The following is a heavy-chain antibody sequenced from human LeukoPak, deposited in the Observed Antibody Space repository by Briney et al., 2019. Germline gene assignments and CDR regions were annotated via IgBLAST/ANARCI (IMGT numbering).Heavy chain of an antibody. CDR2: INHSGST. CDR3: AREFAGTNNWFDP. J-gene: IGHJ5*02. D-gene: IGHD3-10*01. V-gene: IGHV4-34*01. Sequence: PSETLSLTCAVYGGSFSGYYWSWIRQPPGKGLEWIGEINHSGSTNYNPSLKSRVTISVDTSKNQFSLKLSSVTAADTAVYYCAREFAGTNNWFDPWGQGTLVTVSS. CDR1: GGSFSGYY.